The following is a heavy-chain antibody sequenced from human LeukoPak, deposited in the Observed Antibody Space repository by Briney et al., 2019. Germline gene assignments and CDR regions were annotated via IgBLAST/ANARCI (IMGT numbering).Heavy chain of an antibody. D-gene: IGHD3-10*01. Sequence: SETLSLTCTVSGGSISSGGYYWSWIRQPPGKGLEWIGYIYHSGSTYYNPSLKSRVTISVDRSKNQFSLKLSSVTAADTAVYYCARDRRGLLWFGEFDYWGQGTLVTVSS. CDR2: IYHSGST. V-gene: IGHV4-30-2*01. J-gene: IGHJ4*02. CDR3: ARDRRGLLWFGEFDY. CDR1: GGSISSGGYY.